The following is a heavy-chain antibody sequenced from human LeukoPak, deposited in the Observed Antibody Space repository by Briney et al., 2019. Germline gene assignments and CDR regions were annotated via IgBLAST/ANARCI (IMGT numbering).Heavy chain of an antibody. CDR3: ASGFLEWLYNQAGDKYFDY. V-gene: IGHV3-21*01. D-gene: IGHD3-3*01. Sequence: GGSLRLSCAASGFTFSSYSMNWVRQAPGKGLEWVSFISSSGSYIYYADSVKGRFTISRDNAKNSLYLQMNSLRAEDTAVYYCASGFLEWLYNQAGDKYFDYWGQGTLVTVSS. J-gene: IGHJ4*02. CDR1: GFTFSSYS. CDR2: ISSSGSYI.